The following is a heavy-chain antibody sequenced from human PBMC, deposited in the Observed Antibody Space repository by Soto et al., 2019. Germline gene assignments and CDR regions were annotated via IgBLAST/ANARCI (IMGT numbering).Heavy chain of an antibody. V-gene: IGHV4-30-2*01. CDR2: IYHSGST. CDR3: ARATTIGYYFDY. J-gene: IGHJ4*02. CDR1: GGSISSCGYS. D-gene: IGHD1-26*01. Sequence: PSENLSLTCAVSGGSISSCGYSWSWIRQPPGKVLEWIGYIYHSGSTYYNPSLKSRVTISVDRSKNQFSLKLSSVTAADTAVYYCARATTIGYYFDYWGQGTLVTVSS.